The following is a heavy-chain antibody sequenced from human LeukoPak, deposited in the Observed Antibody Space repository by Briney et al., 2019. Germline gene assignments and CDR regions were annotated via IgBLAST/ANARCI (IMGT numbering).Heavy chain of an antibody. J-gene: IGHJ2*01. CDR3: ARDSLLWFGELPQNWYFDL. Sequence: SETLSLTCAVYGGSFSGYYWSWIRQPAGKGLEWIGRIYTSGSTNYNPSLKSRVTMSVDTSKNQFSLKLSSVTAADTAVYYCARDSLLWFGELPQNWYFDLWGRGTLVTVSS. D-gene: IGHD3-10*01. CDR1: GGSFSGYY. CDR2: IYTSGST. V-gene: IGHV4-4*07.